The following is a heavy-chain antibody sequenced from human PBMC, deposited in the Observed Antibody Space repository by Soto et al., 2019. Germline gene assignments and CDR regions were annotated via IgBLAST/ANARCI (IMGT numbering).Heavy chain of an antibody. D-gene: IGHD6-13*01. V-gene: IGHV4-39*01. CDR3: AGWPDSSSWYRVDY. J-gene: IGHJ4*02. Sequence: QLQLQESGPGLVKPSETLSLTCTVSGGSISSSSYYWGWIRQPPGKGLEWIGSIYYSGSTYYNPSLKSRVTISVDTSKNQFSLKLSSVTAADTAVYYCAGWPDSSSWYRVDYWGQGTLVTVSS. CDR2: IYYSGST. CDR1: GGSISSSSYY.